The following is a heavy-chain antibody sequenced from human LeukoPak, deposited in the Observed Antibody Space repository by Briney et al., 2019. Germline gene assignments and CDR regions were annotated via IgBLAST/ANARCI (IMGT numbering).Heavy chain of an antibody. CDR2: INHSGST. V-gene: IGHV4-34*01. CDR1: GGSFSGYY. D-gene: IGHD3-3*01. CDR3: ARVIQISYYMDV. Sequence: PSETLSLTCAVYGGSFSGYYWSWIRQPPGKGLEWIGEINHSGSTNYNPSLKSRVTISVDTSKNQSSLKLSSVTAADTAVYYCARVIQISYYMDVWGKGTTVTVSS. J-gene: IGHJ6*03.